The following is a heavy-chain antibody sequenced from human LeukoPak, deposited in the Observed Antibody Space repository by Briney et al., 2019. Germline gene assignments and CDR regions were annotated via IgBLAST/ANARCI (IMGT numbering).Heavy chain of an antibody. CDR1: GGSISSSSYY. CDR3: VLTTVKNFDY. Sequence: PSETLSLTCTVSGGSISSSSYYWGWIRQPPGKGLEWIGSIYYSGSTYYNPSLKSRVTISVDTSKNQFSLKLSSVIAADTAVYYCVLTTVKNFDYWGQGTLVTVSS. V-gene: IGHV4-39*07. D-gene: IGHD4-11*01. CDR2: IYYSGST. J-gene: IGHJ4*02.